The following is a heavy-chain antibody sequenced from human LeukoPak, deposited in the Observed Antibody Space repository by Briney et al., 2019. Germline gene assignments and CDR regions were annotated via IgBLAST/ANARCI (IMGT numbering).Heavy chain of an antibody. J-gene: IGHJ4*02. CDR3: ARGGGGQYYFDY. CDR2: IYYNGRT. D-gene: IGHD3-16*01. CDR1: GGFISSSSYY. V-gene: IGHV4-39*07. Sequence: SETLSLTCTVSGGFISSSSYYWGWIRQPPGKGLQWIGSIYYNGRTYYNPSLKSRVTVSVDTSKNQLSLKLRSVTAADTAVYYCARGGGGQYYFDYWGPGTLVTVSS.